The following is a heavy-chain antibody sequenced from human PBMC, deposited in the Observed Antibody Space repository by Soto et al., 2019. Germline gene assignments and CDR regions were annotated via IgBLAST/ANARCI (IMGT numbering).Heavy chain of an antibody. CDR2: IYYSGST. CDR1: GGSISSGDYY. Sequence: SETLSLTCTVSGGSISSGDYYWSWIRQPPGKGLEWIGYIYYSGSTYYNPSLKSRVTISVDTSKNQFSLKLSSVTAADTAVYYCARGAVVPAAEFLYYYYGMDVWGQGTTVTVSS. V-gene: IGHV4-30-4*01. D-gene: IGHD2-2*01. J-gene: IGHJ6*02. CDR3: ARGAVVPAAEFLYYYYGMDV.